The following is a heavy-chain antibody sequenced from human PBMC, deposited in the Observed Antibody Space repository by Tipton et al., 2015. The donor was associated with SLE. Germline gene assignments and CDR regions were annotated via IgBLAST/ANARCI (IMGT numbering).Heavy chain of an antibody. CDR2: IRYDGSNK. J-gene: IGHJ4*02. CDR1: GFTFSSYG. Sequence: SLRLSCAASGFTFSSYGMHWVRQAPGKGLEWVAFIRYDGSNKYYADSVKGRFTISRDNSKNSLYLQMNSLRAEDTAVYYCARVYGDSCDYWGQGTLVTVSS. CDR3: ARVYGDSCDY. V-gene: IGHV3-30*02. D-gene: IGHD4-17*01.